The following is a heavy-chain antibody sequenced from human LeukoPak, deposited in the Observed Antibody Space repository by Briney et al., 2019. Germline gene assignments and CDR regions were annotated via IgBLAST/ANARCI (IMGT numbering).Heavy chain of an antibody. D-gene: IGHD3-22*01. V-gene: IGHV4-34*01. CDR1: GGSFSGYY. J-gene: IGHJ4*02. CDR2: INHSGST. Sequence: SETLFLTCAVYGGSFSGYYWSWIRQPPGKGLEWIGKINHSGSTNYNPSLKSRVTISVDTSKNQFSLKLSSVTAADTAVYYCARGPHTGVNYYDSSGYYYWGQGTLVTVSS. CDR3: ARGPHTGVNYYDSSGYYY.